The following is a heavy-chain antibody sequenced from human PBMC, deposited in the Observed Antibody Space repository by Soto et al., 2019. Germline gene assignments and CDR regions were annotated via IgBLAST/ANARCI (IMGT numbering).Heavy chain of an antibody. Sequence: EVQLVESGGGLVKPGGSLRLSCAASGFTFSSYSMNWVRQAPGKGLEWVSSISSSSSYIYYADSVKGRFTISRDNAKNXLYLQMTSLRAEDTAVYYCGRGVVVPATTPGGMGVWGQGTTVTVSS. CDR3: GRGVVVPATTPGGMGV. V-gene: IGHV3-21*01. CDR1: GFTFSSYS. D-gene: IGHD2-21*02. J-gene: IGHJ6*02. CDR2: ISSSSSYI.